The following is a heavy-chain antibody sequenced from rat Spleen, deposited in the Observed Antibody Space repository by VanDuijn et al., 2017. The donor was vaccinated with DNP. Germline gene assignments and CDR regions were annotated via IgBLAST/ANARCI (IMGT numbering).Heavy chain of an antibody. Sequence: EVQLVESGGGLVQPGRSLKLSCAASGFTFSDYYMAWVRQAPTKGLEWVAYISNHGGSTYYRDSGKGRFTISRDNVKSTLYLQMDSLRSEDTATYYCTTDTMMGPFAYWGEGTLVTFSS. D-gene: IGHD1-12*02. CDR2: ISNHGGST. CDR1: GFTFSDYY. V-gene: IGHV5-20*01. J-gene: IGHJ3*01. CDR3: TTDTMMGPFAY.